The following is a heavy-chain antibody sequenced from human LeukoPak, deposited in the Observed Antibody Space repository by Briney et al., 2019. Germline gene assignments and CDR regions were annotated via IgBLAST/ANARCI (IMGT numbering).Heavy chain of an antibody. CDR2: MNPNSGNT. D-gene: IGHD5-12*01. CDR3: ARDRGYSGYDP. Sequence: GASVKVSCKGSGYTFTSYDINWVRQATGQGPEWMGWMNPNSGNTGYAQKFQGRVTMTRNTSISTAYMELSSLRSEDTAVYYCARDRGYSGYDPWGQGTLVTVSS. CDR1: GYTFTSYD. V-gene: IGHV1-8*01. J-gene: IGHJ5*02.